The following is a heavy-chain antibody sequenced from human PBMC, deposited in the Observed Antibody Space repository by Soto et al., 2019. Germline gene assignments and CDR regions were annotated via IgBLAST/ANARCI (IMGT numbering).Heavy chain of an antibody. CDR2: TNTDGTYI. V-gene: IGHV3-74*01. J-gene: IGHJ6*02. Sequence: PGVSLRLSCAASGFTFSTYWMHWVRQVPGKGLVWVSRTNTDGTYIHYADSVKGRFTISRDNAKNTLYLQLNSLRAEDTAVYFCSRDSYTGTDYYGMDGWGQGT. CDR1: GFTFSTYW. CDR3: SRDSYTGTDYYGMDG. D-gene: IGHD1-26*01.